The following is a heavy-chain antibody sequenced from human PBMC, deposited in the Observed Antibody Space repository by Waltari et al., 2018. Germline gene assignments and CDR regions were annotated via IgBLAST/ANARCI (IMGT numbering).Heavy chain of an antibody. CDR1: GNTFSGFY. Sequence: QVQLVQSGAEVKKPGASVKVTCKASGNTFSGFYLHWVRQAPGQGLEWMGRMNPTSDGTNYAQKFQGRVTMTSDTSINTAYMELSSLTSDDTAVYYCARHPPVNQFDPWGQGTLVTVSS. CDR3: ARHPPVNQFDP. J-gene: IGHJ5*02. D-gene: IGHD6-19*01. V-gene: IGHV1-2*06. CDR2: MNPTSDGT.